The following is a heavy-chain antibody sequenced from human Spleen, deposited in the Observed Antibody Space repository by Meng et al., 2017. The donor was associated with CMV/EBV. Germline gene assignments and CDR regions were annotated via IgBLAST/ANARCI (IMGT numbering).Heavy chain of an antibody. V-gene: IGHV3-30-3*01. Sequence: GESLKISCAASGFTFSSYSMHWVRQAPGKGLEWMAVTSNDGSNNFYAKSVKGRITISRDNSKNTVYLQMNSLTAEDTAVYYCARSGSGSLDYWGQGTLVTVS. CDR2: TSNDGSNN. J-gene: IGHJ4*02. CDR3: ARSGSGSLDY. D-gene: IGHD3-10*01. CDR1: GFTFSSYS.